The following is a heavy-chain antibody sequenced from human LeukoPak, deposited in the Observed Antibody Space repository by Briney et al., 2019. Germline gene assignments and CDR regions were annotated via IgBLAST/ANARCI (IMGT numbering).Heavy chain of an antibody. J-gene: IGHJ2*01. CDR3: ARRGAYSGNDLAWYFDL. D-gene: IGHD5-12*01. V-gene: IGHV4-59*08. CDR2: IYYSGST. Sequence: SETLSLTCTVSGGFISSYYWSWIRQPPGKGLEWIGYIYYSGSTSYDPSLKSRVTMSADTSKNQFSLRLSSVTAADTAVYYCARRGAYSGNDLAWYFDLWGRGTLVTVSS. CDR1: GGFISSYY.